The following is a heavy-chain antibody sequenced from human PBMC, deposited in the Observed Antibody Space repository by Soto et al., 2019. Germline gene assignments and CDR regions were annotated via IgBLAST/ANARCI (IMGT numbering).Heavy chain of an antibody. V-gene: IGHV4-34*01. CDR1: GGSFSGYY. CDR2: INHSGST. D-gene: IGHD3-10*01. J-gene: IGHJ4*02. Sequence: PSETLSLTCAVYGGSFSGYYWSWIRQPPGKGLEWIGEINHSGSTNYNPSLKSRVTISVDTSKNQFSLKLSSVTAADTAVYYCARDYYPTHNFDYWGQGTLVTVSS. CDR3: ARDYYPTHNFDY.